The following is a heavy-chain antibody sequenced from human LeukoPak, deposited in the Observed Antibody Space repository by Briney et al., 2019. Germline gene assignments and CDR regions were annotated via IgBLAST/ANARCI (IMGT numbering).Heavy chain of an antibody. V-gene: IGHV4-39*07. D-gene: IGHD2-15*01. Sequence: SETLSLTCTVSGGSISSSSYYWGWIRQPPGKGLEWIGSIYYSGSTYYNPSLKSRVTISVDTSKNQFSLKLSSVTAADTAAYYCARDRTPLVYCSGGSCSTGKKTNWFDPWGQGTLVTVSS. J-gene: IGHJ5*02. CDR2: IYYSGST. CDR3: ARDRTPLVYCSGGSCSTGKKTNWFDP. CDR1: GGSISSSSYY.